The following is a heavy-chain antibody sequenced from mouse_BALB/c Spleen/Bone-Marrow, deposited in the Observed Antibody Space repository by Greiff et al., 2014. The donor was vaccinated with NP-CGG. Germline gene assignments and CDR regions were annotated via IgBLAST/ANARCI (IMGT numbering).Heavy chain of an antibody. J-gene: IGHJ4*01. V-gene: IGHV3-6*01. CDR2: ISYDGSN. Sequence: EVQLQQSGPGLVKPSQSLSLTCSVTGYSITSGYYWYWIRQFPGNNLEWMGYISYDGSNNYNQSLKNRISITRDASKNQFFLKLNSVTTEDTATYYCARAGYGNFYAMDYWGQGTPVTVSS. CDR1: GYSITSGYY. CDR3: ARAGYGNFYAMDY. D-gene: IGHD2-10*02.